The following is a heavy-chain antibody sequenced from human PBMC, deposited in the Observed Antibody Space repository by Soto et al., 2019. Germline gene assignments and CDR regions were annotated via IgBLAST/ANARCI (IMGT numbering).Heavy chain of an antibody. V-gene: IGHV3-30*18. D-gene: IGHD5-12*01. CDR1: GFTFSSDG. Sequence: PGGSLRLSCAASGFTFSSDGMHWVRQAPGKGLEWVAVISYDGSNKYYADSVKGRFTISRDNSKNTLYLQMNSLRAEDTAVYYCAKDRVVATITPYYFDYWGQGTLVTVSS. CDR3: AKDRVVATITPYYFDY. CDR2: ISYDGSNK. J-gene: IGHJ4*02.